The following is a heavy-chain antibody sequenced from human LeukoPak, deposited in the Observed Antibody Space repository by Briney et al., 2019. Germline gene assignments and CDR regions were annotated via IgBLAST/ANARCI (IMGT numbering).Heavy chain of an antibody. J-gene: IGHJ3*02. V-gene: IGHV4-59*01. CDR2: IYYSGST. CDR3: ARDPSPI. CDR1: GGSISSYY. Sequence: SETLSPTCTVSGGSISSYYWSWIRQPPGKGLEWIGYIYYSGSTNYNPSLKSRVTISVDTSKNQFSLKLSSVTAADTAVYYCARDPSPIWGQGTMVTVSS.